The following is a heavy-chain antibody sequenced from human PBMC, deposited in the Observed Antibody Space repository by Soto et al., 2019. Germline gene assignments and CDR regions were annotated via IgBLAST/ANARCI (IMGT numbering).Heavy chain of an antibody. CDR3: ARANYYDSSGYYHSYYYYGMDV. J-gene: IGHJ6*02. Sequence: SETLSLTCTVSGGSISSYYWSWIRQPPGKGLEWIGYIYYSGSTNYNPSLKSRVTISVDTSKNQFSLKLSSVTAADTAVYYCARANYYDSSGYYHSYYYYGMDVWGQGTTVTVSS. V-gene: IGHV4-59*01. D-gene: IGHD3-22*01. CDR1: GGSISSYY. CDR2: IYYSGST.